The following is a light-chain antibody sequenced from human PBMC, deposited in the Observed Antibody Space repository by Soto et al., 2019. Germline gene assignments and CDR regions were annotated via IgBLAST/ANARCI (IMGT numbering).Light chain of an antibody. Sequence: QSALTQPASVSGSPEQSITISCTGTSNDVGRYNLVSWYQQHPGKAPKVMIYEATKRPSGVSNRFSGSKSGNTASLTVSGLQAEDEADYHCSSYGGNDWVFGGGTKLTVL. CDR1: SNDVGRYNL. CDR3: SSYGGNDWV. CDR2: EAT. J-gene: IGLJ3*02. V-gene: IGLV2-14*02.